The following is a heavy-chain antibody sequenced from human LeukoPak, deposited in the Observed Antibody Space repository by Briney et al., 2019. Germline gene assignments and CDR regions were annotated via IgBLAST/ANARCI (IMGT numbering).Heavy chain of an antibody. CDR3: ARVWSDSGSYYDDRGAFDY. Sequence: SETLSLTCTVSGGYISSYSWSWIRQPPGKGLEWIGYIYYSGNTNYNPSLKSRVTISVDTSKNQFSLNLSSVTAADTAVYYCARVWSDSGSYYDDRGAFDYWGQGTLVTVSS. CDR2: IYYSGNT. D-gene: IGHD1-26*01. J-gene: IGHJ4*02. V-gene: IGHV4-59*08. CDR1: GGYISSYS.